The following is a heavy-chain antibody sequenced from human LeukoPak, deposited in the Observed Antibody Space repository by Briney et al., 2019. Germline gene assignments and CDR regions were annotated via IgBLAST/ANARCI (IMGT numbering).Heavy chain of an antibody. V-gene: IGHV3-74*01. CDR2: INSDGTTT. J-gene: IGHJ4*02. D-gene: IGHD6-19*01. Sequence: PGGSLRLSCAASGFTFSSYWTHWVRQGPGKELTWVSHINSDGTTTNYADSVKGRFTISRDNAKNTLYLQMNSLRVEDTAVYYCARFSSGWSPSGFDYWGQGTLVTVSS. CDR3: ARFSSGWSPSGFDY. CDR1: GFTFSSYW.